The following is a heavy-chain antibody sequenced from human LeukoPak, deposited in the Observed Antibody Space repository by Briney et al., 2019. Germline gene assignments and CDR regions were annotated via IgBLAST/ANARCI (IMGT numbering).Heavy chain of an antibody. CDR3: ARGATISETGYFDL. CDR2: IDHRGDT. V-gene: IGHV4-34*01. Sequence: PSETLSLTCTVYGGSFSRYYWSWIRQSPGKGLELIAEIDHRGDTNYNPSVKSRVTISVDTSKNQFSLRVRSLSAADTAVYYCARGATISETGYFDLWRQATLVTVSS. CDR1: GGSFSRYY. D-gene: IGHD5-24*01. J-gene: IGHJ4*03.